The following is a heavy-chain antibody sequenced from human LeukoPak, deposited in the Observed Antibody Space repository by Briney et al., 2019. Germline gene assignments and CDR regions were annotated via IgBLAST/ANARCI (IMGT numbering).Heavy chain of an antibody. V-gene: IGHV4-39*01. CDR2: IFYSGST. J-gene: IGHJ5*02. CDR1: GGSISSSSFY. CDR3: ARQGYISGQGFRNNWFDP. Sequence: KPSETLSLTCTVSGGSISSSSFYWGWIRQPPGKGLEWIGTIFYSGSTYCNPSLRSRVTMSVDTSKNQFSLRLSSVTAADTAVYYCARQGYISGQGFRNNWFDPWGQGSLVTVSS. D-gene: IGHD6-19*01.